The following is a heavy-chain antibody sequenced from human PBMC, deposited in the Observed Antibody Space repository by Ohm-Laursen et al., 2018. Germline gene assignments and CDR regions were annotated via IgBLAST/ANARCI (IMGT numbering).Heavy chain of an antibody. V-gene: IGHV3-48*03. CDR1: GFSFSSHE. Sequence: SLRLSCAASGFSFSSHEMNWVRQAPGKGLEWVSYISSSGSTIYYADSVKGRFTISRDNAKNSLYLQMNSLRAEDTAVYYCARGTTKNYYYYYGMDVWGQGTTVTVSS. J-gene: IGHJ6*02. CDR2: ISSSGSTI. CDR3: ARGTTKNYYYYYGMDV. D-gene: IGHD1-1*01.